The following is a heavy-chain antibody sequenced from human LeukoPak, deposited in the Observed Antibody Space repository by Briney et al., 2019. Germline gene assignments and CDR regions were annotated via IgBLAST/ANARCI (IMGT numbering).Heavy chain of an antibody. CDR1: GFTFSSYW. CDR2: INTDGSST. D-gene: IGHD3-22*01. J-gene: IGHJ4*02. CDR3: ARGYYDSSGYIGY. V-gene: IGHV3-74*01. Sequence: PGGSLRLSCAASGFTFSSYWMHWVRQAPGKGLVWVSRINTDGSSTSYADSVKGRFTISRDNAKNTLYLQMNSLRAEDTAVYYCARGYYDSSGYIGYWGQGTLVTVSS.